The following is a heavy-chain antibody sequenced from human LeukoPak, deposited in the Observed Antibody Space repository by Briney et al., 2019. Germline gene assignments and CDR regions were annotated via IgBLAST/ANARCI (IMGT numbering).Heavy chain of an antibody. J-gene: IGHJ4*02. D-gene: IGHD3-10*01. V-gene: IGHV4-34*01. CDR1: GGSFSGYY. CDR3: ARDVWFGEFD. Sequence: PSETLSLTCAVYGGSFSGYYWSWIRQPPGKGLEWIGEINHSGSTNYNPSLKSRVTMSVDTSKNQFSLKLSSVTAADTAVYYCARDVWFGEFDWGQGTLVTVSS. CDR2: INHSGST.